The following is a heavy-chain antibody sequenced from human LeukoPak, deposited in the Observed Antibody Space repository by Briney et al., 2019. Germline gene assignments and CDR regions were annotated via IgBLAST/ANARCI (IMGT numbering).Heavy chain of an antibody. J-gene: IGHJ6*02. V-gene: IGHV3-23*01. CDR3: AKDRNSKDYGSGSHDNYYGMDV. D-gene: IGHD3-10*01. CDR1: GFTFSSYA. Sequence: PGGSLRLSCAASGFTFSSYAMSWVRQAPGKGLEWVSGISGSGGSTYYADSVKGRFTISRDNSKSTLYLQMNSLRAEDTAVYYCAKDRNSKDYGSGSHDNYYGMDVWGQGTTVTVSS. CDR2: ISGSGGST.